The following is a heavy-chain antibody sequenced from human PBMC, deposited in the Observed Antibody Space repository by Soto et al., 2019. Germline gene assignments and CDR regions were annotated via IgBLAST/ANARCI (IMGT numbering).Heavy chain of an antibody. Sequence: GGSLRLSCAASGFTFSSYGMHWVRQAPGKGLEWVAVISYDGSNKYYADSVKGRFTISRDNSKNTLYLQMNSLRAEDTAVYYCARDLIVRGVRSNYYYYGMDVWGQGTTVTVSS. V-gene: IGHV3-30*03. J-gene: IGHJ6*02. CDR2: ISYDGSNK. CDR3: ARDLIVRGVRSNYYYYGMDV. D-gene: IGHD3-10*01. CDR1: GFTFSSYG.